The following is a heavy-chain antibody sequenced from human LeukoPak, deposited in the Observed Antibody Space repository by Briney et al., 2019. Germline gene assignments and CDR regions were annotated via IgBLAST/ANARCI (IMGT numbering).Heavy chain of an antibody. J-gene: IGHJ6*03. Sequence: GGSLRLSCAASGFTFSSYWMHWVRQAPGKGLVWVSRINTDGSSTIYADSVKGRFTISRDNAENTLYLQMNSLRVEDTAVYYCASGVYYYYMDVWGKGTTVTVSS. D-gene: IGHD3-10*01. CDR2: INTDGSST. CDR1: GFTFSSYW. V-gene: IGHV3-74*01. CDR3: ASGVYYYYMDV.